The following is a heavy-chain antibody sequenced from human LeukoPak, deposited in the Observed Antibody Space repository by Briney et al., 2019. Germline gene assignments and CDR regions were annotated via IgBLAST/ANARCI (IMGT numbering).Heavy chain of an antibody. Sequence: PGGSLRLSCAASGFIFDDYAMHWVRQAPGKGLEYVAAVSSNGGRTYYANSVKGRFSISRDNSRNTLYLQMGSLRAEDTAVYYCARDLRSGAYYYFYMDVWGNGTTVIVSS. CDR3: ARDLRSGAYYYFYMDV. CDR2: VSSNGGRT. V-gene: IGHV3-64*01. CDR1: GFIFDDYA. D-gene: IGHD3-3*01. J-gene: IGHJ6*03.